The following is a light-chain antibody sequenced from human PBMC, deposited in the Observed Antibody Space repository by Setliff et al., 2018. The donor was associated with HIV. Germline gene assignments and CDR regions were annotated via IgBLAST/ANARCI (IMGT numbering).Light chain of an antibody. CDR2: RNN. CDR1: RSNIGSNT. V-gene: IGLV1-44*01. J-gene: IGLJ1*01. Sequence: SVLTQPPSASGTPGQRVTISCSGSRSNIGSNTVNWYQQLPGTAPKLLIYRNNQRPSGVPDRFSGSKSGTSASLAISGLQSEDEADYYCAAWDDSLNGYVFGTGTKVTVL. CDR3: AAWDDSLNGYV.